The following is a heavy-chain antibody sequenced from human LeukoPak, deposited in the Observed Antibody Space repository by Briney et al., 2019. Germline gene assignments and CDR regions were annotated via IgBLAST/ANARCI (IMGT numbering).Heavy chain of an antibody. J-gene: IGHJ5*02. Sequence: GGSLRLSCAASGFTLSRYEMNWVRQAPGKGLEWVSYISDSGRTVYYADSVKGRFTISRDSAKNSLYLRMNSLRAEDTAVYYCVRDHSGWSLDPWGQGTLVTVSS. CDR3: VRDHSGWSLDP. V-gene: IGHV3-48*03. CDR1: GFTLSRYE. D-gene: IGHD6-19*01. CDR2: ISDSGRTV.